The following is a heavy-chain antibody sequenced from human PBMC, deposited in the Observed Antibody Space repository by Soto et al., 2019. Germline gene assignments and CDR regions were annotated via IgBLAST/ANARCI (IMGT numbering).Heavy chain of an antibody. CDR3: ARPPVGITMRLVAFDI. Sequence: QAKLVESGGGVVQPGRSLRLSCVGSGFTFSSYAMHWVRQAPGKGLEWVAVISYDGSDKYYADSVKGRFTISRDKSKNTLYLQTNSLRTEDTAVYYCARPPVGITMRLVAFDIWGQGTMVTVSS. V-gene: IGHV3-30-3*01. D-gene: IGHD3-22*01. CDR2: ISYDGSDK. J-gene: IGHJ3*02. CDR1: GFTFSSYA.